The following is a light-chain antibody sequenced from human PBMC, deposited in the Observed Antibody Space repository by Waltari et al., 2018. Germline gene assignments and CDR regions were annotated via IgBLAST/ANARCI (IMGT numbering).Light chain of an antibody. J-gene: IGKJ1*01. CDR1: QSITNW. CDR3: QQYDGHPST. V-gene: IGKV1-5*03. CDR2: RVS. Sequence: DIQMTQSPSTLSASVGDRVTLTCRASQSITNWVAWYQTKPGMPPKLLIHRVSSLEAGVPSGFSGSGTGTEYSLTISSLQPADSATYYCQQYDGHPSTFGQGTKVEIK.